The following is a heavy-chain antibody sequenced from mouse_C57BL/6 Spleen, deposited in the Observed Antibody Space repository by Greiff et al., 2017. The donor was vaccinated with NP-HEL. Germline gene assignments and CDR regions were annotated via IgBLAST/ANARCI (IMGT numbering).Heavy chain of an antibody. J-gene: IGHJ3*01. V-gene: IGHV1-69*01. Sequence: QVHVKQPGAELVMPGASVKLSCKASGYTFTSYWMHWVKQRPGQGLEWIGEIDPSDSYTNYNQKFKGKSTLTVDKSSSTAYMQLSSLTSEDSAVYYCARGSYYGSSSAWFAYWGQGTLVTVSA. CDR3: ARGSYYGSSSAWFAY. D-gene: IGHD1-1*01. CDR2: IDPSDSYT. CDR1: GYTFTSYW.